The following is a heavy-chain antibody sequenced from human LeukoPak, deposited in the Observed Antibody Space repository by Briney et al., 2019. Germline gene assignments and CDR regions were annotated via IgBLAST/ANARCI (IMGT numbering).Heavy chain of an antibody. D-gene: IGHD2-2*03. CDR2: IKQDGSEK. CDR3: ATAGYCSSTSCYPYFDY. Sequence: PGGSLRLSCAASGFTFSSYWMSWVRQAPGKGLEWVANIKQDGSEKYYVDSVKGRFTISRDNAKNSLYLQMNSLRAEDTAVYYCATAGYCSSTSCYPYFDYWGQGTLVTVSS. CDR1: GFTFSSYW. V-gene: IGHV3-7*01. J-gene: IGHJ4*02.